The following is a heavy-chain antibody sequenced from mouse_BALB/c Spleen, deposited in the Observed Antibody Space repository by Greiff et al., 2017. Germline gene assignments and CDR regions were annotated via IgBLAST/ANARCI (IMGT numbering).Heavy chain of an antibody. CDR2: IWAGGST. V-gene: IGHV2-9*02. CDR3: ARDIYCGYGFAY. D-gene: IGHD1-2*01. Sequence: VKLQESGPGLVAPSQSLSITCTVSGFSLTSYGVHWVRQPPGKGLEWLGVIWAGGSTNYNSALMSRLSISKDNSKSQVFLKMNSLQTDDTAMYYCARDIYCGYGFAYWGQGTLVTVSA. J-gene: IGHJ3*01. CDR1: GFSLTSYG.